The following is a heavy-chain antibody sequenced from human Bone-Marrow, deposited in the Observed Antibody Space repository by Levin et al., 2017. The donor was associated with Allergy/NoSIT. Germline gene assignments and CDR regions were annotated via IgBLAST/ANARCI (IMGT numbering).Heavy chain of an antibody. V-gene: IGHV3-66*02. Sequence: PGGSLRLSCAASGFTVGSNYMNWVRQAPGKGLEWVSVIFSGGGTYYADSVKGRFTISRDNFKNTVYLQVNSLRPDDTAVYFCARGGTYDILTDGYYYMDVWGKGTTVTVSS. CDR3: ARGGTYDILTDGYYYMDV. J-gene: IGHJ6*03. CDR1: GFTVGSNY. CDR2: IFSGGGT. D-gene: IGHD3-9*01.